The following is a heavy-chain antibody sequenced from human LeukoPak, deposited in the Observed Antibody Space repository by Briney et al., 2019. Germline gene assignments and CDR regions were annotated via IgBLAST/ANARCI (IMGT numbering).Heavy chain of an antibody. V-gene: IGHV1-2*02. D-gene: IGHD3-22*01. Sequence: ASVKVSCKASGGTFSSYAISWVRQAPGQGLEWMGWINPNSGGTNYAQKFQGRVTMARDTSISTAYMELSRLRSDDTAVYYCARDLGYYDSSGYLGYWGQGTLVTVSS. J-gene: IGHJ4*02. CDR3: ARDLGYYDSSGYLGY. CDR2: INPNSGGT. CDR1: GGTFSSYA.